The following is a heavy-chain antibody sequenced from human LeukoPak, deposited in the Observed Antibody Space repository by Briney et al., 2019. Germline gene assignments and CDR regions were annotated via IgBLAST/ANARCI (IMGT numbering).Heavy chain of an antibody. J-gene: IGHJ5*02. Sequence: SETLSLTCPVSGGSISSYYWSWIRQPPGKGLEWIGYIYYSGSTNYNPSLKSRVTISVDTSKNQFSLKLSSVTAADTAVYYCARARYSSSWASDLWGQGTLVTVSS. CDR3: ARARYSSSWASDL. CDR1: GGSISSYY. D-gene: IGHD6-13*01. CDR2: IYYSGST. V-gene: IGHV4-59*01.